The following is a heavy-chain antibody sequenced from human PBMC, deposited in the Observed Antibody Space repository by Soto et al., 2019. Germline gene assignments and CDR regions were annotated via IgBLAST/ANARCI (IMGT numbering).Heavy chain of an antibody. D-gene: IGHD1-20*01. J-gene: IGHJ6*02. CDR2: IYYSGST. CDR1: GGSISSSSYY. CDR3: AKVYKFQLQPKIFYYYGMDV. Sequence: PSEPLSLTCTVSGGSISSSSYYWGWIRQPPGKGLEWIGSIYYSGSTYYNPSLKSRVTISVDTSKNQFSLQMSSLRAEDTAVYYCAKVYKFQLQPKIFYYYGMDVWGQGTTVTVSS. V-gene: IGHV4-39*07.